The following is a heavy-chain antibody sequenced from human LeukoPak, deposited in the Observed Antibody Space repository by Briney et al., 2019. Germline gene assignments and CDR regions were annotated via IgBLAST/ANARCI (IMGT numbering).Heavy chain of an antibody. CDR2: IYNSGST. J-gene: IGHJ6*03. D-gene: IGHD6-13*01. V-gene: IGHV4-4*02. Sequence: PSETLSLTCAVSGGSVSSSNWWSWVRQPPDKGLEWIGEIYNSGSTNYNPSLKSRVTISADESKNQFSLKLSSVTAADTAVYYCARAEQLVQFDYYYIDVWGKGTTVTVSS. CDR3: ARAEQLVQFDYYYIDV. CDR1: GGSVSSSNW.